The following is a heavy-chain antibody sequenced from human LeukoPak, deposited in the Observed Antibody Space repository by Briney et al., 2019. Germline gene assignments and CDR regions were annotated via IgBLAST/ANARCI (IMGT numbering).Heavy chain of an antibody. Sequence: SETLSLTCAVSGGSIFSGGYSWSWIRQPPGKGLEWIGYIYYSGSTNYNPSLKSRVTISVDTSKNQFSLKLSSVTAADTAVYYCARYRKDTARYFDYWGQGTLVTVSS. J-gene: IGHJ4*02. D-gene: IGHD5-18*01. CDR2: IYYSGST. CDR1: GGSIFSGGYS. CDR3: ARYRKDTARYFDY. V-gene: IGHV4-61*08.